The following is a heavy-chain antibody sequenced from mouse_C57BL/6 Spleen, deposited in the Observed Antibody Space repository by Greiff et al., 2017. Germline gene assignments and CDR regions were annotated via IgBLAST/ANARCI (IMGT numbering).Heavy chain of an antibody. J-gene: IGHJ3*01. CDR1: GFSFNTYA. V-gene: IGHV10-1*01. Sequence: EADGGLVQPKGSLKLSCAASGFSFNTYAMNWVRQAPGKGLEGVARIRSKSNNYATSYADSVKDRFTISRDDSDSMLYLQMNNLKTEDTAMYYCGSPYDYDGAWFAYWGQGTLVTVSA. CDR3: GSPYDYDGAWFAY. D-gene: IGHD2-4*01. CDR2: IRSKSNNYAT.